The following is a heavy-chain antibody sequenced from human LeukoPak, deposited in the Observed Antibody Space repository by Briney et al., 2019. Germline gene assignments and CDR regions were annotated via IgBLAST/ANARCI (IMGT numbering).Heavy chain of an antibody. CDR3: ARGLVRGPYAY. Sequence: ASVKVSCKASGYTFTDYYMHWVRQAPGQGLEWMGWINPNSGGTNYAQKFQGRVTMTRNTSISTAYMELSSLRSEDTAVYYCARGLVRGPYAYWGQGTLVTVSS. D-gene: IGHD3-10*01. CDR1: GYTFTDYY. V-gene: IGHV1-2*02. CDR2: INPNSGGT. J-gene: IGHJ4*02.